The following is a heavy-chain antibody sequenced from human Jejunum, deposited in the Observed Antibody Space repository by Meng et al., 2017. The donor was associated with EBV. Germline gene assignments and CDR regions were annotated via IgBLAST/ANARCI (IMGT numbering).Heavy chain of an antibody. CDR3: ARPISGYTYYFDY. CDR2: VNPNSGVT. Sequence: QGQRVQSGTWVKESGASVKVSCKASGYTFTDYYLHWVRQAPGQGLEWMGRVNPNSGVTNYAEKFQGRVTMTRDTSISTSYMEVSRLTSDDTAVYYCARPISGYTYYFDYWGQGTLVTVSS. D-gene: IGHD5-18*01. J-gene: IGHJ4*02. CDR1: GYTFTDYY. V-gene: IGHV1-2*06.